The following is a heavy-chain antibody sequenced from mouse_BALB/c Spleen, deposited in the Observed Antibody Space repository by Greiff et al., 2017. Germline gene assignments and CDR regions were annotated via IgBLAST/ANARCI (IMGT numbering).Heavy chain of an antibody. J-gene: IGHJ3*01. CDR3: ARDGPFAY. Sequence: QVQLQQPGAELVRPGASVKLSCKASGYTFTSYWINWVKQRPGQGLEWIGNIYPSDSYTNYNQKFKDKATLTVDKSSSTAYMQLSSPTSEDSAVYYCARDGPFAYWGQGTLVTVSA. CDR1: GYTFTSYW. CDR2: IYPSDSYT. D-gene: IGHD1-2*01. V-gene: IGHV1-69*02.